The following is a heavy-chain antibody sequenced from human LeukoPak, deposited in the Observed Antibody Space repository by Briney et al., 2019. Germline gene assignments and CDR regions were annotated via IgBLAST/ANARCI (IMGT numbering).Heavy chain of an antibody. CDR2: FDPEDGET. CDR1: GYTLTELS. V-gene: IGHV1-24*01. J-gene: IGHJ4*02. D-gene: IGHD3-3*01. CDR3: ATGSYDFWSGYSAPPFDY. Sequence: GASVKVSCKVSGYTLTELSMHWVRQAPGKGLEWMGGFDPEDGETIYAQKFQGRVTMTEDTFTDTAYMELSSLRSEDTAVYYCATGSYDFWSGYSAPPFDYWGQGTLVTVSS.